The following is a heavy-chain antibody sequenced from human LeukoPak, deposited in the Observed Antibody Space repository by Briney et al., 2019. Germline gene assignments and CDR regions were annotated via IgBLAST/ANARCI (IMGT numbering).Heavy chain of an antibody. Sequence: GGSLRLSCAASGFTFSSYTMHWVRQAPGKGLEWVAPISYDGSNRYYSDSVKGRSTISRDNSKSTLYLQMNSLRVEDTAVYYCARVGRVWQPLGYFFDYWGQGTLVTVSS. V-gene: IGHV3-30*01. J-gene: IGHJ4*02. CDR1: GFTFSSYT. CDR2: ISYDGSNR. D-gene: IGHD5-12*01. CDR3: ARVGRVWQPLGYFFDY.